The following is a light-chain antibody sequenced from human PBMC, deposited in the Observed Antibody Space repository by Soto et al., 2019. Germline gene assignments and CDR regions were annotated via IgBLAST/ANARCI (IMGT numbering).Light chain of an antibody. J-gene: IGKJ2*01. CDR3: QQDYTYPYT. CDR2: AAV. V-gene: IGKV1-6*01. Sequence: IQMTQSPSSLSASIGDRVTITCRASQGIRNDLGWYQQIPGKAPKLLIYAAVSLPRGVPSRFSASGSGTDFTLTINNLQPEDFATYYCQQDYTYPYTFGQGTRLEIK. CDR1: QGIRND.